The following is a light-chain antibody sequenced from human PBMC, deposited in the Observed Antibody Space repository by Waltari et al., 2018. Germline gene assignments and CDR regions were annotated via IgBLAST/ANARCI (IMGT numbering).Light chain of an antibody. CDR1: QGGSWI. CDR2: GAA. Sequence: ARQGGSWILDWYHEKPGKAHELPIYGAATSATGIPYRFTGSGSGTDLSLNISSLQPEDFAIYFCQHNVRLPATFGEGTKVEIK. V-gene: IGKV3D-15*01. CDR3: QHNVRLPAT. J-gene: IGKJ1*01.